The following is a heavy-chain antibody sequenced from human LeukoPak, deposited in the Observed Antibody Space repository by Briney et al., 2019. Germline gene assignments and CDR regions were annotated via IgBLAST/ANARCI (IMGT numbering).Heavy chain of an antibody. CDR2: ISGSGGST. CDR3: AKVATPYYGSGSDGIDY. Sequence: GGSLRLSCAVSAFTFSSYAMSWVRQAPGKGLEWVSVISGSGGSTYYADSVKGRFTISRDNSKNTLYLQMNSLRAEDTAVYYCAKVATPYYGSGSDGIDYWGQGTLVTVSS. D-gene: IGHD3-10*01. V-gene: IGHV3-23*01. J-gene: IGHJ4*02. CDR1: AFTFSSYA.